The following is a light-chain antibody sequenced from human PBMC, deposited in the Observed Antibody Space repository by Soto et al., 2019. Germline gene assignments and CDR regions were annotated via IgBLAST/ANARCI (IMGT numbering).Light chain of an antibody. CDR3: QHYNNWPWT. CDR1: QSVSIN. Sequence: EVVMTQSPATLSVSPGERATLSCRASQSVSINLAWYQQKPGQAPRLLMYSASTRAAGIPARFSGSGSGTEFTLTISSLQSEDFAVYVCQHYNNWPWTFGRGTKVEI. J-gene: IGKJ1*01. V-gene: IGKV3-15*01. CDR2: SAS.